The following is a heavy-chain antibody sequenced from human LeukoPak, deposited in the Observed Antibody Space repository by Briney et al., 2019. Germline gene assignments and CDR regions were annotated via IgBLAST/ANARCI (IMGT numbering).Heavy chain of an antibody. D-gene: IGHD1-1*01. CDR2: ISAYSGNT. CDR3: ARDLSTGTIDY. Sequence: ASVKVSCKASGYKFTGYYMHWVRQAPGQGLEWMGWISAYSGNTNYAQKFQGRVTMTTDTSTSTAYMELRSLRSDDTAVYYCARDLSTGTIDYWGQGTLVTVSS. CDR1: GYKFTGYY. J-gene: IGHJ4*02. V-gene: IGHV1-18*04.